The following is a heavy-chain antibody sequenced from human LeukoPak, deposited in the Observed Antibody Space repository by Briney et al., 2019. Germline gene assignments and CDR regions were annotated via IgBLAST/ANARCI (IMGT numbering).Heavy chain of an antibody. D-gene: IGHD2-15*01. V-gene: IGHV4-39*01. CDR2: AYYSGNT. CDR1: GGSITSSSYY. CDR3: ARRYDYYYYMDV. Sequence: PSETLSLTCTVSGGSITSSSYYWGWIRQPPGTGLKWIGSAYYSGNTYYNPSLKSRVTLSVDTSKNQFSLNLSSVTAADTAVYYCARRYDYYYYMDVWGKGTTVTVSS. J-gene: IGHJ6*03.